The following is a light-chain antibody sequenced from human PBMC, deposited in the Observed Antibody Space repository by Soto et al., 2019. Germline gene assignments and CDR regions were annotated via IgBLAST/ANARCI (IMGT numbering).Light chain of an antibody. V-gene: IGKV3-20*01. CDR3: QQYGSSLST. CDR1: QSVSSNS. Sequence: EIVLTPSPGTLSLSPGERATLSCRARQSVSSNSLAWYHQKPGQPPRLXRYGASSRATGIPDRFSGSGSGTEFTLTISRLEPEDFAMYYCQQYGSSLSTFGQGTRLEI. CDR2: GAS. J-gene: IGKJ5*01.